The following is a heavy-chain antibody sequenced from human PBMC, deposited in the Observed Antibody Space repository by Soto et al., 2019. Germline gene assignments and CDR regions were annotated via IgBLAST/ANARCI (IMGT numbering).Heavy chain of an antibody. CDR1: GGSISSSTYY. Sequence: SDTLSLTCTVSGGSISSSTYYWGWIRQPPGKGLEWIGSIYYSGSTYYNPSLKSRVTISVDTSKNQCSLKLSSVTAADTAVYYCARRGSSGSYRYFDYWGQGTLVTVSS. CDR2: IYYSGST. D-gene: IGHD3-10*01. J-gene: IGHJ4*02. V-gene: IGHV4-39*01. CDR3: ARRGSSGSYRYFDY.